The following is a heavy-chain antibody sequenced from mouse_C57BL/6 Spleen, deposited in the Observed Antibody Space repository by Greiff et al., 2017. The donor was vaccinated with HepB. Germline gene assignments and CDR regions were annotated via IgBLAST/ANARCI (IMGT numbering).Heavy chain of an antibody. V-gene: IGHV1-76*01. CDR3: ARSATVVASDD. CDR1: GYTFTDYY. D-gene: IGHD1-1*01. J-gene: IGHJ2*01. Sequence: QVQLQQSGAELVRPGASVKLSCKASGYTFTDYYINWVKQRPGQGLEWIARIYPGSGNTYYNEKFKGKATLTAEKSSSTAYMPLSSLTSEDSAVYVGARSATVVASDDWGQGTTLTVAS. CDR2: IYPGSGNT.